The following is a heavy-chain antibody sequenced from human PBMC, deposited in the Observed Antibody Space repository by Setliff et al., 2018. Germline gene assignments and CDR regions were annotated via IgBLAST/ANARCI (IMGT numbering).Heavy chain of an antibody. V-gene: IGHV1-69-2*01. J-gene: IGHJ4*02. Sequence: ASVKVSCKASGYTFTDDYMYWVKQAPGKGLEWMGRIDPEDGKTVYAEKFQGRVIISPDTSIDTVYLEIDSLRSEDTAVYYCAFRRGYIYGLDNWGQGTLVTVSS. D-gene: IGHD5-18*01. CDR1: GYTFTDDY. CDR3: AFRRGYIYGLDN. CDR2: IDPEDGKT.